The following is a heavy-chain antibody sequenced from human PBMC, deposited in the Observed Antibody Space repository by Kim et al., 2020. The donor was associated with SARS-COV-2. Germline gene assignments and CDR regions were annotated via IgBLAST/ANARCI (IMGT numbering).Heavy chain of an antibody. CDR3: ARRGRGQWGSGSSINWFDP. CDR2: ISSSSSTI. V-gene: IGHV3-48*02. D-gene: IGHD3-10*01. CDR1: GFTFSSYS. Sequence: GGSLRLSCAASGFTFSSYSMNWVRQAPGKALEWVSYISSSSSTIYYADSVKGRFTISRDNAKNSLYLQMNSLRDEDTAVYYCARRGRGQWGSGSSINWFDPWGQGTLVTVSS. J-gene: IGHJ5*02.